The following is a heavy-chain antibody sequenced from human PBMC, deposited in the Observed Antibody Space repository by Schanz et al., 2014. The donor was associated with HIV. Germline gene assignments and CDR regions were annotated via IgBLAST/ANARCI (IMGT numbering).Heavy chain of an antibody. Sequence: QVQLVESGGGVVQPGRSLRLSCAASGFTFDSYGIHWVRQAPGKGLEWVAVISYDGTNKKFADSVKGRFTISRDNSKNTLYLQMNSLRAEDTAVYYCAKVAIHSSSWLPFDYWGQGTLVTVSS. CDR1: GFTFDSYG. J-gene: IGHJ4*02. CDR2: ISYDGTNK. CDR3: AKVAIHSSSWLPFDY. D-gene: IGHD6-13*01. V-gene: IGHV3-30*18.